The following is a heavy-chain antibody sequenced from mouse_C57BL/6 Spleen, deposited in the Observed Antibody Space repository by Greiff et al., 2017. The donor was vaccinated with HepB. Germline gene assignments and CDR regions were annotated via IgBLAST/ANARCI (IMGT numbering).Heavy chain of an antibody. CDR2: ISYDGSN. V-gene: IGHV3-6*01. CDR3: ARDLDYYGSSYDYAMDY. Sequence: EVKLLESGPGLVKPSQSLSLTCSVTGYSITSGYYWNWIRQFPGNKLEWMGYISYDGSNNYNPSLKNRISITRDTSKNQFFLKLNSVTTEDTATYYCARDLDYYGSSYDYAMDYWGQGTSVTVSS. D-gene: IGHD1-1*01. J-gene: IGHJ4*01. CDR1: GYSITSGYY.